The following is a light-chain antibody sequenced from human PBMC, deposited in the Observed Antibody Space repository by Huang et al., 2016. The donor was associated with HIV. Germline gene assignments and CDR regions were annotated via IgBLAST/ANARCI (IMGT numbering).Light chain of an antibody. V-gene: IGKV4-1*01. CDR1: QSVLYSSNNKNY. Sequence: DIVMTQSPDSLAVSLGGRATINCKSSQSVLYSSNNKNYLAWYQQKPGQPPKLLIYWASPRESGVPDRFSGSGSGTDFTLTISSLQAEDVAVYYCQQYYSTPYTFGQGTKLEIK. CDR2: WAS. J-gene: IGKJ2*01. CDR3: QQYYSTPYT.